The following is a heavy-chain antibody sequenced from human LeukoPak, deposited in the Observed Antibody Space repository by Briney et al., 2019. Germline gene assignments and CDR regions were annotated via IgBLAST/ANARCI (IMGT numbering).Heavy chain of an antibody. D-gene: IGHD2-2*01. CDR1: GFTFNNYA. V-gene: IGHV3-23*01. J-gene: IGHJ5*01. CDR2: VSASGGTT. Sequence: GGSLRLSCAASGFTFNNYAMSGVPQAPGRGLEWVSAVSASGGTTYYADSVKGRFTISRDNSENTLFLQMNSLRAEDTAVYYCAKEPREYCSSTSCPNWFDSWGQGTLVTVSS. CDR3: AKEPREYCSSTSCPNWFDS.